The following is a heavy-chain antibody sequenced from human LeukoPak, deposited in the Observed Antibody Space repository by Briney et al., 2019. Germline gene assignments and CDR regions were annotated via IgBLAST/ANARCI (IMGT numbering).Heavy chain of an antibody. D-gene: IGHD1-7*01. CDR2: INPNSGGT. V-gene: IGHV1-2*02. CDR1: GYTFTGYY. Sequence: ASVKVSCKASGYTFTGYYMHWVRQAPGQGLEWMGWINPNSGGTNYAQKFQGRVTMTRDTSISTAYMELSGLRSDDTAVYYCARGLELDDAFDIWGQGTMVTVSS. CDR3: ARGLELDDAFDI. J-gene: IGHJ3*02.